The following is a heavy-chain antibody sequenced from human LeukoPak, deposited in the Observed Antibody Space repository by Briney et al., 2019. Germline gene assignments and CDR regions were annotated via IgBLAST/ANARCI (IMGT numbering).Heavy chain of an antibody. D-gene: IGHD6-19*01. J-gene: IGHJ4*02. CDR1: GSSISSGDYY. CDR3: AREEYSSGWYYFDY. CDR2: IYYSGST. Sequence: PSETLSLTCTVSGSSISSGDYYWSWIRQPPGKGLEWIGYIYYSGSTYYNPSLNSRVTISVDTSKNQFSLKLSSVTAADTAVYYCAREEYSSGWYYFDYWGQGTLVTVSS. V-gene: IGHV4-30-4*01.